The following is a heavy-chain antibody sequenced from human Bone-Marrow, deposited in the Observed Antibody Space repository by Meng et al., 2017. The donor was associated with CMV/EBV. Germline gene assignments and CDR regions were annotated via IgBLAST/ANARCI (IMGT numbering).Heavy chain of an antibody. J-gene: IGHJ4*02. CDR2: IIPILGIA. D-gene: IGHD1-7*01. V-gene: IGHV1-69*02. CDR1: GDTFSSYT. CDR3: ARGLVGNWNYAR. Sequence: SVKVSCKASGDTFSSYTISWVRQAPGQGLEWMGRIIPILGIANYAQKFQGRVTITGDKSTSTAYMELSSLRSEDTAVYYCARGLVGNWNYARWGQGTLVTVSS.